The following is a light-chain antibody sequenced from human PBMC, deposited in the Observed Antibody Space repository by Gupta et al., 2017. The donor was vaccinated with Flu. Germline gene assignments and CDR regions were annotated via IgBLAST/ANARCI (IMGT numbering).Light chain of an antibody. J-gene: IGLJ2*01. Sequence: QPVLTQPRSVSGSPGQSVTISCTGTSSDVGGYNYVSWYQQHPGKAPKLLIYDVTERPSGVPDRFSASKSGTTDSLTISGLQAEDEAYYYCCSYSGISTVLFGGGTKLTVL. CDR1: SSDVGGYNY. CDR3: CSYSGISTVL. V-gene: IGLV2-11*01. CDR2: DVT.